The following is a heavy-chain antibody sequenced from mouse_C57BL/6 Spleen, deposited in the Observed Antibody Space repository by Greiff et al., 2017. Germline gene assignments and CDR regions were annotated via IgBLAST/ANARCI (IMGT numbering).Heavy chain of an antibody. CDR1: GYTFTSYW. CDR2: IDPSDSYT. J-gene: IGHJ4*01. D-gene: IGHD2-5*01. V-gene: IGHV1-59*01. Sequence: QVQLQQPGAELVRPGTSVKLSCKASGYTFTSYWMHWVKQRPGQGLEWIGVIDPSDSYTNYNQKFKGKATLTVDTSSSTAYMQLSSLTSEDSAVYYCARLRDSNYPYYYAMDYWGQGTSVTVSS. CDR3: ARLRDSNYPYYYAMDY.